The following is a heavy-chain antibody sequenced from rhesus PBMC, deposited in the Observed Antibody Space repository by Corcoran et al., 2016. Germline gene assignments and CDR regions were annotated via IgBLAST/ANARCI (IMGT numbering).Heavy chain of an antibody. CDR1: GFTSGNSD. D-gene: IGHD1-44*02. CDR3: AKTEREAFDF. CDR2: ISSGGSK. J-gene: IGHJ3*01. Sequence: EVQLVESGGGLVQPGGSLRLSCAAPGFTSGNSDLIWIRQAPGKGLEWVSYISSGGSKYYSDSVKGIFTSSRDNAKNTLYLQMSSLRVEDTAVYYCAKTEREAFDFWGQGLRVTVSS. V-gene: IGHV3S43*01.